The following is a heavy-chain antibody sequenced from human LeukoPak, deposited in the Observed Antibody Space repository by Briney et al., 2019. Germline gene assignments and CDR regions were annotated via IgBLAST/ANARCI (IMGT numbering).Heavy chain of an antibody. CDR1: GFTFSSYG. V-gene: IGHV3-30*02. D-gene: IGHD2-2*01. Sequence: QPGGSLRLSCAASGFTFSSYGMHWVRQAPGKGLEWVAFIRYDESNKYYADSVKGRFTISRDNSKNTLYLQLNSLRTEDTAVYYCXKXPGXGHLSTGFDYCGQGTLVTVSS. CDR3: XKXPGXGHLSTGFDY. J-gene: IGHJ4*02. CDR2: IRYDESNK.